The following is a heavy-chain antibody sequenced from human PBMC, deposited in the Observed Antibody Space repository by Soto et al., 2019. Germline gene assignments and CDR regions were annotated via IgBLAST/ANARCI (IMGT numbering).Heavy chain of an antibody. D-gene: IGHD3-3*01. CDR1: GFSFSSYA. CDR3: AKDRAVGVVISVFDY. CDR2: ISASGGST. J-gene: IGHJ4*02. V-gene: IGHV3-23*01. Sequence: GGSLRLSCTASGFSFSSYAMTWVRQAPGKGLEWVSSISASGGSTYYADSVKGRFSISRDASNNTLYLQMSSLRAEDTAVYYCAKDRAVGVVISVFDYWGRGTLVTVSS.